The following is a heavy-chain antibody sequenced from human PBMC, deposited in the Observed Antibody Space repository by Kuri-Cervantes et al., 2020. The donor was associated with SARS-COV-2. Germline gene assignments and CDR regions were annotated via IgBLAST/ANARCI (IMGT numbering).Heavy chain of an antibody. Sequence: GESLKISCAASGFTFSSYWMSWVRQAPGKGLEWVAVISYDGSNKYYADSVKGRFTISRDNSKNTLYLQMNSLRAEDTAVYYCARGGDSSGYYYEPAFDIWGQGTMVTVSS. D-gene: IGHD3-22*01. CDR2: ISYDGSNK. CDR3: ARGGDSSGYYYEPAFDI. J-gene: IGHJ3*02. CDR1: GFTFSSYW. V-gene: IGHV3-30*14.